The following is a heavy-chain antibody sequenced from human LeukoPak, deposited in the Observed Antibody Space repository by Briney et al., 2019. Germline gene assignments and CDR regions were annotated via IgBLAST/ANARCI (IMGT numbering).Heavy chain of an antibody. CDR1: GGSISSSNW. J-gene: IGHJ4*02. Sequence: SETLSLTCAVSGGSISSSNWWSWVRQPPGKGLEWIGEINHSGSTNYNPSLKSRVTISVDTSKNQFSLKLSSVTAADTAVYYCARGRGPSSVGYYFDYWGQGTLVTVSS. V-gene: IGHV4-4*02. CDR3: ARGRGPSSVGYYFDY. CDR2: INHSGST. D-gene: IGHD3-10*01.